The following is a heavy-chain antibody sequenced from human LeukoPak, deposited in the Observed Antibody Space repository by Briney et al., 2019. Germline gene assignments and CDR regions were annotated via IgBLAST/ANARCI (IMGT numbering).Heavy chain of an antibody. CDR2: INHSGST. Sequence: SETLSLTCAVYGGSFSGYYWSWIRQPPGKGLEWIGEINHSGSTNYNPSLKSRVTISVDTSKNQFSLKLSSVTAADTAVYYFARGRGIVVVPAAIPVGHDAFDIWGQGTMVTVSS. CDR1: GGSFSGYY. V-gene: IGHV4-34*01. D-gene: IGHD2-2*02. J-gene: IGHJ3*02. CDR3: ARGRGIVVVPAAIPVGHDAFDI.